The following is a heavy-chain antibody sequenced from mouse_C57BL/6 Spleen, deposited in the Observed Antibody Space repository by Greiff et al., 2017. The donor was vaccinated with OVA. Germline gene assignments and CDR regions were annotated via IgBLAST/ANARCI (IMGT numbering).Heavy chain of an antibody. CDR1: GFNIKNTY. CDR3: AIYNDYDGEVMDY. CDR2: IDPANGNT. V-gene: IGHV14-3*01. Sequence: VQLQQSVAELVRPGASVKLSCTASGFNIKNTYMHWVKQRPEQGLEWIGRIDPANGNTTYAPKFQGKATITADTSSNTAYLQLSSLTSEDTAIYYCAIYNDYDGEVMDYWGQGTSVTVSS. J-gene: IGHJ4*01. D-gene: IGHD2-4*01.